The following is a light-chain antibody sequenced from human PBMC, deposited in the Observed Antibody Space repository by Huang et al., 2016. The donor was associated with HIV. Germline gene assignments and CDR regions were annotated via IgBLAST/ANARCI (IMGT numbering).Light chain of an antibody. CDR2: AAS. Sequence: DIQMTQSPSSLSSSVGDRVTITCRASQSINKFLNWFQQKPGKPPKLLIYAASNLQNGVPSRFSGSGSGTDFTLTISSLQSEDFATYYCQKSYGTLTVGQGTKLEIK. CDR3: QKSYGTLT. V-gene: IGKV1-39*01. CDR1: QSINKF. J-gene: IGKJ2*01.